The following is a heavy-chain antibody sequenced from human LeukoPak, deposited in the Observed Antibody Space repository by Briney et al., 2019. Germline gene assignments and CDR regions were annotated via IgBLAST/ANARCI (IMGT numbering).Heavy chain of an antibody. CDR1: GGSFSGYY. Sequence: PSETLSLTCAVYGGSFSGYYWSWIRQPPGKGLEWVAFIRYDGSNKYYADSVKGRFTISRDNSKNTLYPQMNSLRAEDTAVYYCAKDNHGPLLYYYYMDVWGKGTTVTISS. J-gene: IGHJ6*03. CDR3: AKDNHGPLLYYYYMDV. D-gene: IGHD1-14*01. CDR2: IRYDGSNK. V-gene: IGHV3-30*02.